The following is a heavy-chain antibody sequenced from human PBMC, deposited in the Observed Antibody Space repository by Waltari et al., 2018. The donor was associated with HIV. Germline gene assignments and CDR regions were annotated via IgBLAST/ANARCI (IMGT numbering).Heavy chain of an antibody. Sequence: QVQLVQSGAEVKKPGASVKVSCKASGYTFTGYYMHWVRQAPGQGLEWMGWINPNRGGTNYAQKFQGRVTMTRDTSISTAYMELSRLRSDDTAVYYCARALGRRDGYNDAFDIWGQGTMVTVSS. D-gene: IGHD5-12*01. V-gene: IGHV1-2*02. J-gene: IGHJ3*02. CDR1: GYTFTGYY. CDR3: ARALGRRDGYNDAFDI. CDR2: INPNRGGT.